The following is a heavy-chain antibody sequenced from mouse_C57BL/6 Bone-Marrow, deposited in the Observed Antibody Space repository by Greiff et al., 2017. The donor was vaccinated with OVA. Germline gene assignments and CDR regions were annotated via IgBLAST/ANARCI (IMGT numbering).Heavy chain of an antibody. V-gene: IGHV5-12*01. Sequence: EVMLVESGGGLVQPGGSLKLSCAASGFTFSDYYMYWVRQTPEKRLEWVAYISNGGGSTYYPDTVKGRFTISRDNAKNTLYLQMSRLKSEDTAMYYCARHGLSYYYGSSYEAMDYWGQGTSVTVSS. CDR1: GFTFSDYY. CDR2: ISNGGGST. CDR3: ARHGLSYYYGSSYEAMDY. J-gene: IGHJ4*01. D-gene: IGHD1-1*01.